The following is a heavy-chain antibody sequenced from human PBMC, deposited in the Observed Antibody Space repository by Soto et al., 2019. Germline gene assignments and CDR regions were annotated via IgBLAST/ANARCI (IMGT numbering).Heavy chain of an antibody. J-gene: IGHJ4*02. Sequence: ASVKVSCTSSGYTFIKYGISWVRQAPGQGLEWMGWIHGYNGNTQYAQKFHGRLSVTTDTFTDTAYMELRSLRADDTAVYYCARDIDYNIDYWGQGTQVTVSS. D-gene: IGHD1-1*01. CDR1: GYTFIKYG. CDR2: IHGYNGNT. V-gene: IGHV1-18*04. CDR3: ARDIDYNIDY.